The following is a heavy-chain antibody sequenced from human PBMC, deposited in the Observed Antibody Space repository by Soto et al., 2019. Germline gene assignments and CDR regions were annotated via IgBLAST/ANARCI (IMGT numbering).Heavy chain of an antibody. CDR3: ATGVVGQPWGVHSSSWSHFDY. D-gene: IGHD6-13*01. CDR2: FDPEDGET. J-gene: IGHJ4*02. CDR1: GYTLTELS. Sequence: ASVKVSCKVSGYTLTELSMHWVRQAPGKGLEWMGGFDPEDGETIYAQKFQGRVTMTEDTSTDTAYMELSSLRSEDTAVYYCATGVVGQPWGVHSSSWSHFDYWGQGTLVTVSS. V-gene: IGHV1-24*01.